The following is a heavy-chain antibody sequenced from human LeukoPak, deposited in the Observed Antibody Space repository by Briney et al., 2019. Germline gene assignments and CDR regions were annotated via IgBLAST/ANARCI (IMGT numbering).Heavy chain of an antibody. D-gene: IGHD3-9*01. J-gene: IGHJ4*02. Sequence: PGGSLRLSCAASGFTFSSYAMSWVRQAPGKGLDWVSTISDTGVNTYYADSVKGRFTISRDSAKNTLYLQMNGLRAEDTAVYYCAKAHYDILTGYHGAEGYWGQGTLVTVSS. CDR3: AKAHYDILTGYHGAEGY. V-gene: IGHV3-23*01. CDR1: GFTFSSYA. CDR2: ISDTGVNT.